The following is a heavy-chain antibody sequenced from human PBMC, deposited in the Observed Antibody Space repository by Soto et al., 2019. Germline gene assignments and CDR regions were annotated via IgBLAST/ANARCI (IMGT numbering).Heavy chain of an antibody. V-gene: IGHV1-2*02. D-gene: IGHD3-3*01. J-gene: IGHJ3*02. Sequence: QLHLVQSGAVVKKPGASVTVSCSASGYPVTAYYMHWVRQAPGRGLEWMGGINPATGAAKYTQTFKGRVTLTRDTSTSTVFLELGGLTSGDTAVFYCARGGGVGVAGSAAFDIWGQGTVVTVSS. CDR3: ARGGGVGVAGSAAFDI. CDR1: GYPVTAYY. CDR2: INPATGAA.